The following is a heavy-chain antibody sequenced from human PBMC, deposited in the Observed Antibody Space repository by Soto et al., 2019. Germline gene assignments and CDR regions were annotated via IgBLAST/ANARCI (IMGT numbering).Heavy chain of an antibody. CDR1: GGPISSGGYY. J-gene: IGHJ5*02. CDR2: IYYSGST. CDR3: AGSYTIFGVVINPNWFGP. Sequence: SETLSLTCTVSGGPISSGGYYWSWIRQHPGKGPEWIGYIYYSGSTYYNPSLKSRVTISVDTSKNQFSLKLSSVTAADTAVYYCAGSYTIFGVVINPNWFGPWGQGTLVTVSS. D-gene: IGHD3-3*01. V-gene: IGHV4-31*03.